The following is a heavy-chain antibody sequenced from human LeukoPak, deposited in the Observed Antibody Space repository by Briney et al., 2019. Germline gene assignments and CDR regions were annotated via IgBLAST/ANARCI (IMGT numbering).Heavy chain of an antibody. CDR2: IIPILGIA. D-gene: IGHD2-2*01. CDR1: GGTFSSYA. V-gene: IGHV1-69*04. J-gene: IGHJ4*02. CDR3: ASTFGYCSSTSCSAFDY. Sequence: SVKVSCKASGGTFSSYAISWVRQAPGQGLEWMGRIIPILGIANYAQKFQGRVTITADKSASTAYMELSSLRSEDTAVYYCASTFGYCSSTSCSAFDYWGQGTLVTVSS.